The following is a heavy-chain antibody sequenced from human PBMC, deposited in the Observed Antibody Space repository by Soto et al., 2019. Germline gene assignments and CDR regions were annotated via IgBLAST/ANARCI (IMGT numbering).Heavy chain of an antibody. V-gene: IGHV3-21*01. CDR1: GFTFSSYS. J-gene: IGHJ4*02. Sequence: GGSLRLSCAASGFTFSSYSMNWVRQAPGKGLEWVSSISSSSSYIYYADSVKGRFTISRDNAKNSLYLQMNSLRAEDTAVYYCARDNLDRGYYFDYWGQGTLVTVSS. CDR3: ARDNLDRGYYFDY. CDR2: ISSSSSYI. D-gene: IGHD3-10*01.